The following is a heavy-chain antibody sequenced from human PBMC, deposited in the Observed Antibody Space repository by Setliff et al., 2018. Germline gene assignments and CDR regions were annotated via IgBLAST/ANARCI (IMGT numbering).Heavy chain of an antibody. V-gene: IGHV4-59*01. CDR2: IYYSGST. D-gene: IGHD5-12*01. Sequence: PSETLSLTCGVYGESISDSYWSWIRQPPGKGLEWIGSIYYSGSTNYNPSLKSRVTISLDTSRNQFSLKLRSVTAADTAVYYCARVRKGYSGYDFGDYWGQGTLVTVSS. J-gene: IGHJ4*02. CDR3: ARVRKGYSGYDFGDY. CDR1: GESISDSY.